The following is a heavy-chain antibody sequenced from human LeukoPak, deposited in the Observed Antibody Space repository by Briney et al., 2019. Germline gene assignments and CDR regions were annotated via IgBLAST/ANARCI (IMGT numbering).Heavy chain of an antibody. CDR3: ARGQVLDATTRYFDY. D-gene: IGHD1-26*01. CDR2: YDGNTN. Sequence: GGSLRLSCAASGFTFSTYGMHWVRQAPGKGLEWVAYDGNTNYYADSVKGRFTTSRDYSENTLYLQMNSLRIEDTAVYYCARGQVLDATTRYFDYWGQGALVTVSS. V-gene: IGHV3-30*19. J-gene: IGHJ4*02. CDR1: GFTFSTYG.